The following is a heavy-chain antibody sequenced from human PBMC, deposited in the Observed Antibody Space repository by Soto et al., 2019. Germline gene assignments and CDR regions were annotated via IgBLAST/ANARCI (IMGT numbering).Heavy chain of an antibody. CDR2: INHSGST. J-gene: IGHJ4*01. Sequence: PSETLSLTCAVYGGSFSYYFWAWIRQPPGKGLEWIGEINHSGSTNYNPSLESRVTISIDTSKNQFSLKLSSVTAADTAVYYCARRPSYYYYSGSYYLRDFWGQGTLVPVSS. D-gene: IGHD3-10*01. CDR1: GGSFSYYF. V-gene: IGHV4-34*01. CDR3: ARRPSYYYYSGSYYLRDF.